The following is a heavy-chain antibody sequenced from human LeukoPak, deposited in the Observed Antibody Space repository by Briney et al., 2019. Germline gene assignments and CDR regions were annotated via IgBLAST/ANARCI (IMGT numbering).Heavy chain of an antibody. D-gene: IGHD4/OR15-4a*01. V-gene: IGHV4-59*08. Sequence: PSETLSLTCTVSGGSISSYYWSWIRQPPGKGLEWIGYIYYSGSTHYNPSLKSRVTISVDTSKNQFSLKLSSVTAADTAVYYCASPTIGAFDIWGQGTMVTVAS. CDR1: GGSISSYY. CDR3: ASPTIGAFDI. J-gene: IGHJ3*02. CDR2: IYYSGST.